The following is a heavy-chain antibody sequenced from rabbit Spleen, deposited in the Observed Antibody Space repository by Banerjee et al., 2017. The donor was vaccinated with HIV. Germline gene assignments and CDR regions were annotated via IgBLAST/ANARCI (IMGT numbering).Heavy chain of an antibody. V-gene: IGHV1S40*01. CDR2: IDIGSSGFT. J-gene: IGHJ3*01. CDR1: GLDFSGDSY. D-gene: IGHD4-1*01. Sequence: QSLEESGGGLVKPGASLTLTCKASGLDFSGDSYDSYMCWVRQAPGKGLEWIACIDIGSSGFTYFATWAKGRFTISKTSSTTVTLQMTRLTAADTATYFCARDLDGVIGWNFGWWGQGTLVTVS. CDR3: ARDLDGVIGWNFGW.